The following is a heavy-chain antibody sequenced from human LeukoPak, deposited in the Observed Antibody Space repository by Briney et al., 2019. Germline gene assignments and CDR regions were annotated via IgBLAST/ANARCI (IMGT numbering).Heavy chain of an antibody. J-gene: IGHJ4*02. CDR1: GYRFTSDW. CDR2: IYPGDSDT. D-gene: IGHD2-15*01. Sequence: GESLQISCKGSGYRFTSDWIGWVRQMPGKGVEWMGIIYPGDSDTRYSPSFQGQVTISADKSVNTAYLQWSSLKASDTAMYYCARLSGRVVCSAGSCYIDSWGQGTLVTVSS. CDR3: ARLSGRVVCSAGSCYIDS. V-gene: IGHV5-51*01.